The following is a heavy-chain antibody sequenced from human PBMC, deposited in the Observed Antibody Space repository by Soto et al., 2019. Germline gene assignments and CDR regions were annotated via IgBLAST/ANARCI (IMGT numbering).Heavy chain of an antibody. V-gene: IGHV6-1*01. J-gene: IGHJ5*02. CDR2: TYYRSKWYN. D-gene: IGHD3-3*01. Sequence: PSQTLSLTCAISGDSVSSNSAAWNWIRQSPSRGLEWLGRTYYRSKWYNDYAVSVKSRITINPDTSKNQFSLQLNSVTPEDTAVYYCARGGDFWSGYRYNWFDPWGQGTLVTVS. CDR3: ARGGDFWSGYRYNWFDP. CDR1: GDSVSSNSAA.